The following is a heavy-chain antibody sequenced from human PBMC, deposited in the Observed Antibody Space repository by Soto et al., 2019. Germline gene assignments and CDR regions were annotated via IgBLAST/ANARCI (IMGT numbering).Heavy chain of an antibody. CDR1: GGSISSGGYY. Sequence: QVQLQESGPGLVKPSQTLSLTCTVSGGSISSGGYYWSWIRQHPGKGLEWIGYIYYSGSTYYNPSLKRRXXIXVXTSKNQFSLKLSSVTAADTAVYYCARSSTSANYFDYWGQGTLVTVSS. V-gene: IGHV4-31*03. CDR3: ARSSTSANYFDY. CDR2: IYYSGST. D-gene: IGHD2-2*01. J-gene: IGHJ4*02.